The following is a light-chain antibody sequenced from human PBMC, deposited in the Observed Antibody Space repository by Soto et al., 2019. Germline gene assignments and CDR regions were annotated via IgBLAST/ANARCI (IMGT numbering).Light chain of an antibody. V-gene: IGKV1-39*01. CDR1: QNIDRY. CDR2: GAA. CDR3: QRSYSAPYT. J-gene: IGKJ2*01. Sequence: DIQMTQSPSSLSASVGDRVSISCRTSQNIDRYLNWYQQKPGKAPQVLISGAASLQSGVPSRFSGSGSGTEFTLSISSLQPEDFATYFCQRSYSAPYTFGQGTRLEI.